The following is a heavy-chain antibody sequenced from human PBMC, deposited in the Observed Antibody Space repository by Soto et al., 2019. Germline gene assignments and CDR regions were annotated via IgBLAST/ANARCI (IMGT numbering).Heavy chain of an antibody. CDR2: IYHRGST. Sequence: QVQLQESGPGLVKPSGTLSLTCAVSGGSLSSSNWWSWVRQPPGKGLAWIGDIYHRGSTNYNPSLKSRVTISVDKSKNQFSLNMSSITAADTAVYYCAREDTDMFNRGFDYWGHGTLVTVSS. CDR1: GGSLSSSNW. V-gene: IGHV4-4*02. CDR3: AREDTDMFNRGFDY. D-gene: IGHD5-18*01. J-gene: IGHJ4*01.